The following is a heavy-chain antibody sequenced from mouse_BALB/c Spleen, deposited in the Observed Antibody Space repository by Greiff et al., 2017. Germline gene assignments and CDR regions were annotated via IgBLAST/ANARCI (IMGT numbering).Heavy chain of an antibody. CDR1: GYSFTSYW. Sequence: VQGVESGPQLVRPGASVKISCKASGYSFTSYWMHWVKQRPGQGLEWIGMIDPSDSETRLNQKFKDKATLTVDKSSSTAYMQLSSPTSEDSAVYYCARGGIRDAMDYWGQGTSVTVSS. CDR2: IDPSDSET. J-gene: IGHJ4*01. CDR3: ARGGIRDAMDY. V-gene: IGHV1S126*01. D-gene: IGHD2-4*01.